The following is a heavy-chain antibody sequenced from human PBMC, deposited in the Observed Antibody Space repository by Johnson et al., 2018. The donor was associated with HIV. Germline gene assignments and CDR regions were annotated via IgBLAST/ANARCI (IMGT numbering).Heavy chain of an antibody. Sequence: QVQLVESGGGVVQPGRSLRLSCAVSGFTFSSYGMHWVRRAPGKGLEWVAVISYDGSNKYFGDSVKGRFTISSDNSKSTLYLQMNSLRAEDTAVYYCANDFWSGSGIWGQGTIVTVSS. CDR1: GFTFSSYG. D-gene: IGHD3-3*01. J-gene: IGHJ3*02. V-gene: IGHV3-30*18. CDR3: ANDFWSGSGI. CDR2: ISYDGSNK.